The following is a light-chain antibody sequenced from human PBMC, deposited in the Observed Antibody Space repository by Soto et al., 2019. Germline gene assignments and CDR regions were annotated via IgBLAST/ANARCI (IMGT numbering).Light chain of an antibody. J-gene: IGKJ2*01. V-gene: IGKV3-15*01. CDR3: RQYNNWPPRT. Sequence: EIVMTQSPATLSVSPGERATLSCRASQSISNSLAWYQQKPGQAPSLLIYGASTRATGIPARFSGSGSGTEFTLPISSLQSEDSAVYYCRQYNNWPPRTFGQGTKLEIK. CDR2: GAS. CDR1: QSISNS.